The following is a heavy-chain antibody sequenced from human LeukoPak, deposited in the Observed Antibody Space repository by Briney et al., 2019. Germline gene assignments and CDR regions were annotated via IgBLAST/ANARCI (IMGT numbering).Heavy chain of an antibody. CDR3: ARAPYYYGSVSHADY. Sequence: GGSLRLSCAASGFTFSDYYMSWIRQAPGKGLEWVSYISSSGSTIYYADSVKGRFTISRDNAKNSLYLQMNSLRAEDTAVYYCARAPYYYGSVSHADYWGQGTLVTVSS. V-gene: IGHV3-11*01. D-gene: IGHD3-10*01. J-gene: IGHJ4*02. CDR2: ISSSGSTI. CDR1: GFTFSDYY.